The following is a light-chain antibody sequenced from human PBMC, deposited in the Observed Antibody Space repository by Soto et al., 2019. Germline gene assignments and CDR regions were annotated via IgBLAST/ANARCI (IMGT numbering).Light chain of an antibody. CDR2: AAS. Sequence: DIQMTQSPSSLSASVGDRVTITCRASQGIINYLAWYQQIPGKVPKLLISAASTLQSGVPSRFSGSGSGTDFTLTISSLKLADVATYYCHIYTNVPSFGGGNKVESK. CDR1: QGIINY. V-gene: IGKV1-27*01. CDR3: HIYTNVPS. J-gene: IGKJ4*01.